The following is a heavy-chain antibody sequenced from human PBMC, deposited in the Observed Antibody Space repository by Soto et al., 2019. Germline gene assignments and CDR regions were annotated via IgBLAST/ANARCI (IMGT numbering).Heavy chain of an antibody. J-gene: IGHJ4*02. CDR2: ISAYNGNT. Sequence: ASVKVSCKASGYTFTSYGISWVRQAPGQGLEWMGWISAYNGNTNYAQKLQGRVTMTTDTSTSTAYMELRSLRSDDTAVYYCARRELLQKNQQYYFDYWGQGTLVTVSS. V-gene: IGHV1-18*01. D-gene: IGHD1-26*01. CDR1: GYTFTSYG. CDR3: ARRELLQKNQQYYFDY.